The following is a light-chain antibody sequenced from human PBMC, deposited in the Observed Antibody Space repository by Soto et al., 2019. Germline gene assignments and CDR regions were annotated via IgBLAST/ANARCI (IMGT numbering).Light chain of an antibody. CDR1: SSDVGGYNY. V-gene: IGLV2-11*01. CDR3: CSYAGSYVV. CDR2: DVI. Sequence: QSALTQPRSVSGSPGQSVTISCTGTSSDVGGYNYVSWYQQHPGKAPKIMIYDVIKRPSGVPDRFSGSKSGNTASLTISGLQAEDEADYFCCSYAGSYVVFGGGTKVTVL. J-gene: IGLJ2*01.